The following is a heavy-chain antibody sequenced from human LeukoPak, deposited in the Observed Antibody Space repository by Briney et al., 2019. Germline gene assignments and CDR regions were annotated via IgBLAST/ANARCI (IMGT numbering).Heavy chain of an antibody. Sequence: PGGSLRLSCAASGFTFSSYAVSWVRQAPGKGLEWVSAISGSGGSTYYADSVKGRFTISRDNSKNTLYLQMNSLRAEDTAVYYCAKEGSGYYYDSSGKPRDAFDIWGQGTMVTVSS. CDR1: GFTFSSYA. CDR2: ISGSGGST. V-gene: IGHV3-23*01. J-gene: IGHJ3*02. CDR3: AKEGSGYYYDSSGKPRDAFDI. D-gene: IGHD3-22*01.